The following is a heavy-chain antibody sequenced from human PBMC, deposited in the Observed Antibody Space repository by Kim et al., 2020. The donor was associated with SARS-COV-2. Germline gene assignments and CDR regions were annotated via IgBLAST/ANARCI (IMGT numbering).Heavy chain of an antibody. Sequence: GGSLRLSCAASGFTFSSYGMHWVRQAPGKGLEWVAVISYDGSNKYYADSVKGRFTISRDNSKNTLYLQMNSLRAEDTAVYYCAKEELWGSGYYLNYYYYG. J-gene: IGHJ6*01. CDR2: ISYDGSNK. CDR1: GFTFSSYG. CDR3: AKEELWGSGYYLNYYYYG. D-gene: IGHD3-3*01. V-gene: IGHV3-30*18.